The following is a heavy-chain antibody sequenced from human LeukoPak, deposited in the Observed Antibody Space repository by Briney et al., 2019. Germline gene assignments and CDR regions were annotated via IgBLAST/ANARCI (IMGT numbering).Heavy chain of an antibody. D-gene: IGHD3-3*01. CDR1: GGSFSGYY. J-gene: IGHJ4*02. CDR3: ARGRRRITIFGVVIIPPDY. CDR2: INHSGST. V-gene: IGHV4-34*01. Sequence: PSETLSLTCAVYGGSFSGYYWSWIRQPPGKGLEWIGEINHSGSTNYNPSLKSRVTISVDTSKNQFSLKLSSVTAADTAVYYCARGRRRITIFGVVIIPPDYWGQGTLVTVSS.